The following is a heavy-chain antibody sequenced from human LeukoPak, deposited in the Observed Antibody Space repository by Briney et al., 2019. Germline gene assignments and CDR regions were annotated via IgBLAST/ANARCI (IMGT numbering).Heavy chain of an antibody. D-gene: IGHD4-23*01. V-gene: IGHV4-39*07. CDR3: ARDGVTPKGGAFDI. J-gene: IGHJ3*02. CDR1: GGSISSSSYY. CDR2: IYYSGST. Sequence: PSETLSLTCTVSGGSISSSSYYWGWIRQPPGKGLEWIGSIYYSGSTYYNPSLKSRVTISVDTSKNQFSLKLSSVTAADTAVYYCARDGVTPKGGAFDIWGQGTMVTVSS.